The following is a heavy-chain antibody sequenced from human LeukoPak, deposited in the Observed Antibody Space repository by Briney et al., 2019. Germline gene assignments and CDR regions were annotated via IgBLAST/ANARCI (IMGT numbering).Heavy chain of an antibody. D-gene: IGHD4-17*01. J-gene: IGHJ4*02. V-gene: IGHV3-15*01. CDR3: AAVSVDYGDSSFDF. CDR2: IKSKTDGGTT. Sequence: GGSLRLSCAASGFTFSNAWMSWVRQAPGKGLEWVGRIKSKTDGGTTDYAAPVKGRFTISRNDSKKTLYLQMNSLKTEDTALYYCAAVSVDYGDSSFDFWGQGTLVTVSS. CDR1: GFTFSNAW.